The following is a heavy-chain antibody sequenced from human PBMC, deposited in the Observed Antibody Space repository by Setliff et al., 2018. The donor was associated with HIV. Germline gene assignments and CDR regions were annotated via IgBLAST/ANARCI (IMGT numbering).Heavy chain of an antibody. CDR2: IVPILNTG. CDR3: ARIPNHSSGFDY. V-gene: IGHV1-69*13. J-gene: IGHJ4*02. D-gene: IGHD3-22*01. CDR1: GGTFRSLE. Sequence: SVKVSCKASGGTFRSLEISWVRQAPGQGLEWMGGIVPILNTGNYAPKFQGRVTITADESTTTAYMELSSLRSEDTAVYYCARIPNHSSGFDYWGQGTPVTVSS.